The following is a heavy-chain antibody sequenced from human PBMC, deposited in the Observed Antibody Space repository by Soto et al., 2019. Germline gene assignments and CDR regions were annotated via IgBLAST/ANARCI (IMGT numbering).Heavy chain of an antibody. V-gene: IGHV3-23*01. CDR3: AKAVDKVPTPDMDV. J-gene: IGHJ6*02. Sequence: EVQLLESGGGLVQPGGSLRLSCAASGFTFSSYAMTWVRQAPGKGLEWVSGISGSGGRTYYADSVKGRFTISRDNSKNTLYLQMNSLRAEDTAVYYCAKAVDKVPTPDMDVWGQGTTVSVSS. CDR2: ISGSGGRT. D-gene: IGHD5-12*01. CDR1: GFTFSSYA.